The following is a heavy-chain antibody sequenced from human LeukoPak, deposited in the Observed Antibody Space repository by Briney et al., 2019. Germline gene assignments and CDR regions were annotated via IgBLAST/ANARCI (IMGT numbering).Heavy chain of an antibody. CDR2: ISGSGGST. V-gene: IGHV3-23*01. D-gene: IGHD4-17*01. Sequence: GGSLRLSCAASGFTFSSYAMSWVRQAPGKGLEWVSAISGSGGSTYYADSVKGRFTISRDNSKNTLYLQMNSLRAEDTAVYYCAKPVTHRGIAHYYFDYWGQGTLVTVSS. CDR3: AKPVTHRGIAHYYFDY. CDR1: GFTFSSYA. J-gene: IGHJ4*02.